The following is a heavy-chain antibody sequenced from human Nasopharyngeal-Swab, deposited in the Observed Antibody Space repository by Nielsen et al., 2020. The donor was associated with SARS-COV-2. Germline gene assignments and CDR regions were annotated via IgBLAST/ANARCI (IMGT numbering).Heavy chain of an antibody. CDR1: GYSFRTYG. D-gene: IGHD4-17*01. V-gene: IGHV3-30*18. CDR3: AKELTTVTTYNVGGSYYYYGMDV. CDR2: ISYDGSNK. Sequence: GGSLRLSCVASGYSFRTYGMHWVRQAPGKGLEWVAVISYDGSNKYYADSVKGRFTISRDNSKNTLYLQMNSLRAEDTAVYYCAKELTTVTTYNVGGSYYYYGMDVWGQGTTVTVSS. J-gene: IGHJ6*02.